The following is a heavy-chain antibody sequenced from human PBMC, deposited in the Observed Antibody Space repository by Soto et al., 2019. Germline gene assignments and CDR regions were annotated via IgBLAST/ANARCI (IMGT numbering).Heavy chain of an antibody. CDR1: GFTFGDYS. CDR3: TRVPLYSTGYFDY. D-gene: IGHD6-19*01. J-gene: IGHJ4*02. V-gene: IGHV3-49*04. CDR2: IRSKDYGGTT. Sequence: PGGSLRLSCTASGFTFGDYSMSWVRQAPGKGLEWVGFIRSKDYGGTTEYAASVKGRFSISRDDSKSIAYLQMNSLKTEDTAVYYCTRVPLYSTGYFDYWGQGTLVTVSS.